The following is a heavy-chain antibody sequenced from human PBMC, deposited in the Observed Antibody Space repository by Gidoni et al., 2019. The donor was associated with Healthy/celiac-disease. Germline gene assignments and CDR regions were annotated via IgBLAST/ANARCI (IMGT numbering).Heavy chain of an antibody. J-gene: IGHJ4*02. D-gene: IGHD3-3*01. Sequence: QLQLQESGPGLVKPSETLSPTCPVSGGSLSRSSYYWGWIRQPPGKGLEWIGSIYYSGSTYYNPSLKSRVTISVDTSKNQFSLKLSSVTAADTAVYYCARQVRPPSGYHPRGYWGQGTLVTVSS. CDR1: GGSLSRSSYY. V-gene: IGHV4-39*01. CDR2: IYYSGST. CDR3: ARQVRPPSGYHPRGY.